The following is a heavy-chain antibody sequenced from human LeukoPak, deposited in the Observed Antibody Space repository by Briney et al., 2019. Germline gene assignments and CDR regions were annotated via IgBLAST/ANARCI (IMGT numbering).Heavy chain of an antibody. J-gene: IGHJ4*02. CDR1: GGSISSSSHY. Sequence: SETLSLTCTVSGGSISSSSHYWGWIRQPPGKGLEWIGSIYYGGSTYYNPSLKSRVTISVDTSKNQFSLKLSSVTAADTAVYYCARKRGSGKANFDYWGQGTLVTVSS. CDR3: ARKRGSGKANFDY. CDR2: IYYGGST. V-gene: IGHV4-39*01. D-gene: IGHD1-26*01.